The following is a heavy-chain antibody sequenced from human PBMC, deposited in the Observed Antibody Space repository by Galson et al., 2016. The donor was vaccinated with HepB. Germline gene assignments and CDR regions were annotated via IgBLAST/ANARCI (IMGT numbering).Heavy chain of an antibody. D-gene: IGHD2-2*01. Sequence: SLRLSCAGSGFTFSSYSMNWVRQAPGKGLEWVSYISTSGSTIYYADSVEGRFTISRDNAMNSLYLQMNSLRAEDTAVYYCAIEDEQDQWGQGTLVTVSS. V-gene: IGHV3-48*04. CDR2: ISTSGSTI. CDR1: GFTFSSYS. CDR3: AIEDEQDQ. J-gene: IGHJ4*02.